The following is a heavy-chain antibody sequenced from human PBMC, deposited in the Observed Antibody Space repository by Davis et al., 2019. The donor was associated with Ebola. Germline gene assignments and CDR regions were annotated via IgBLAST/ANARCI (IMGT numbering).Heavy chain of an antibody. D-gene: IGHD2-15*01. CDR2: MNPNSGNT. CDR1: GYTFTSYD. V-gene: IGHV1-8*01. Sequence: ASVKVSCKASGYTFTSYDINWVRQATGQGLEWVGWMNPNSGNTGYAQKFQGRVTMTRNTSISTAYMELSTLRSEDTAVYYCARAVRYSVVVSRTSRKYYFDYWGQGTLVTVSS. J-gene: IGHJ4*02. CDR3: ARAVRYSVVVSRTSRKYYFDY.